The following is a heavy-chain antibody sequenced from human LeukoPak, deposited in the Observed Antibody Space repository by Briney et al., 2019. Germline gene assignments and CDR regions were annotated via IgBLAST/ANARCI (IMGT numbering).Heavy chain of an antibody. Sequence: GGSLRLSCAASGFSFSSFEMNWVRQAPGKGLEWISYISSSGSSKYYAESVKGRFTISRDNAKNSVYLQLNSLRAEDTAVYYCARGGGDYGYTFDYWARKPWSPSPQ. CDR2: ISSSGSSK. CDR3: ARGGGDYGYTFDY. J-gene: IGHJ4*02. CDR1: GFSFSSFE. V-gene: IGHV3-48*03. D-gene: IGHD4-17*01.